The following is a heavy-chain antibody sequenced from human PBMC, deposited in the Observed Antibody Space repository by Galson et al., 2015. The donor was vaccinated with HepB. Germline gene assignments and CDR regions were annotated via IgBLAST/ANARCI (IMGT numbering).Heavy chain of an antibody. Sequence: SLRLSCAASGFTFSDYSMHWVRQAPGKGLEWVSSISSRSYYIYYADSVRGRFTISRDNAKNSVFLEMHSLRAEGTALYYCVRGRITLFGAINWLDPWGQGTLVTVSS. J-gene: IGHJ5*02. D-gene: IGHD3-3*01. V-gene: IGHV3-21*06. CDR2: ISSRSYYI. CDR1: GFTFSDYS. CDR3: VRGRITLFGAINWLDP.